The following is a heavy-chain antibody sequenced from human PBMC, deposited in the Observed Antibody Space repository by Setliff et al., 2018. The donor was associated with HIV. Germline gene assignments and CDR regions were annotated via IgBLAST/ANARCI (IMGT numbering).Heavy chain of an antibody. D-gene: IGHD3-10*01. CDR1: GFTFSSYA. CDR2: INHSGST. V-gene: IGHV4-34*01. Sequence: PGGSLRLSCAASGFTFSSYAMNWVRQAPGKGLEWIGEINHSGSTYYNPTLKSRVSISIDTPKNQFSLKLTSMTAADTAVYYCVRTGSSTSWGIYYYYYMDIWGKGSTVTVSS. J-gene: IGHJ6*03. CDR3: VRTGSSTSWGIYYYYYMDI.